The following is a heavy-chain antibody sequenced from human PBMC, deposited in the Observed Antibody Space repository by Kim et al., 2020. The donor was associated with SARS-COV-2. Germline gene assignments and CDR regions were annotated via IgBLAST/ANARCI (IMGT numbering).Heavy chain of an antibody. J-gene: IGHJ6*02. D-gene: IGHD1-1*01. CDR3: ARGRAVPGDYYYGMDV. Sequence: SLKSRVTISVDTSKNQFSLKLSSVTAADTAVYYCARGRAVPGDYYYGMDVWGQGTTVTVSS. V-gene: IGHV4-59*09.